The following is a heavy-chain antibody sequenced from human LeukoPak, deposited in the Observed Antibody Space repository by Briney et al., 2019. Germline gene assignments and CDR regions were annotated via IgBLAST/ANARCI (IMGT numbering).Heavy chain of an antibody. CDR3: ARSLRVRGVPDYMDV. D-gene: IGHD3-10*01. CDR1: GFTFSKNC. V-gene: IGHV3-21*04. CDR2: ISTSGSYI. J-gene: IGHJ6*03. Sequence: GGSLRLSCAASGFTFSKNCMNWVRQAPGKGLEWVSSISTSGSYIYYADTVKGRFTISRDNSKNMVYLQMNSLRAEDTAVYYCARSLRVRGVPDYMDVWGKGTTVTISS.